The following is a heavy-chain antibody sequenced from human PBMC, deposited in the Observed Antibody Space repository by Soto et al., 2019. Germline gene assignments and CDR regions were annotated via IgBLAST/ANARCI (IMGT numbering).Heavy chain of an antibody. CDR1: GFTFSSYS. J-gene: IGHJ4*02. V-gene: IGHV3-21*01. CDR3: ASGRVDFWSGRGPSDY. Sequence: GGSLRLSCAASGFTFSSYSMNWVRQAPGKGLEWVSSISSSSSYIYYADSVKGRFTISRDNAKNSLYLQMNSLRAEDTAVYYCASGRVDFWSGRGPSDYWGQGTLVTVSS. D-gene: IGHD3-3*01. CDR2: ISSSSSYI.